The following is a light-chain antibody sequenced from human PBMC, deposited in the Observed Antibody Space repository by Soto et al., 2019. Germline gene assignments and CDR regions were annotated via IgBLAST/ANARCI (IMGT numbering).Light chain of an antibody. CDR1: QSLLHYNGHNF. Sequence: DIVMTQSPLSLPVTPGEPASISCRSSQSLLHYNGHNFLNWYLQKPGQSPQVLIYLGSNRASRVPDRFSGSGSGTDFTLKISRVEAEDVGVYYCMQALQTPLTFGQGTRLEMK. V-gene: IGKV2-28*01. CDR2: LGS. J-gene: IGKJ5*01. CDR3: MQALQTPLT.